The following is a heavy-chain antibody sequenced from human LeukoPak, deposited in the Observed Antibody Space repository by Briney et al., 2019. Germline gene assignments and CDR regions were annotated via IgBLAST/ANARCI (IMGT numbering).Heavy chain of an antibody. Sequence: ASVKVSCKASGYTFTSYGISWVRQAPGQGLEWMGWISAYNGNTNYAQKLQGRVTMTTDTSTSTAYMELRSLRSDDTAVYYCARRADDSRGYTETFDIWGQGTMVTVSS. CDR3: ARRADDSRGYTETFDI. CDR1: GYTFTSYG. V-gene: IGHV1-18*01. J-gene: IGHJ3*02. CDR2: ISAYNGNT. D-gene: IGHD3-22*01.